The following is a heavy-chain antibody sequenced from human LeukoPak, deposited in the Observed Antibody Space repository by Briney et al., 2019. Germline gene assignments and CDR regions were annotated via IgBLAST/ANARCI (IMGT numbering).Heavy chain of an antibody. Sequence: ASVKVSCKASGYTFTGYYMHWVRQAPGQGLEWMGWVNPTSGGTNYAQKLQGRVTMTRDTSISTAYMELSRLRSDDTAVYYCARVYYYYDSSGILTLYFDYWGQGTLVTVSS. CDR2: VNPTSGGT. D-gene: IGHD3-22*01. V-gene: IGHV1-2*02. J-gene: IGHJ4*02. CDR3: ARVYYYYDSSGILTLYFDY. CDR1: GYTFTGYY.